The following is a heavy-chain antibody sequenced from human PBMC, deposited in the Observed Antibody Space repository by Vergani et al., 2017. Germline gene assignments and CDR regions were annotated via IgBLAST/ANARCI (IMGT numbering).Heavy chain of an antibody. CDR1: GASIRSSNYY. Sequence: QLQLQESGPGLVKPSATLSLTCSVSGASIRSSNYYWGWIRPPPGKGLEWIASNYYSGSTYYNPSLKSRVTISVDTSKNQFSLKLSSVTAADTAVYFCARHSTVEWLVKLGWIDPWGQGILVTVSS. J-gene: IGHJ5*02. V-gene: IGHV4-39*01. CDR3: ARHSTVEWLVKLGWIDP. CDR2: NYYSGST. D-gene: IGHD6-19*01.